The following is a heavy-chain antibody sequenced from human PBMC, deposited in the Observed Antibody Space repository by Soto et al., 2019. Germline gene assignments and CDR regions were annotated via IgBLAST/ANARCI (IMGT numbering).Heavy chain of an antibody. D-gene: IGHD3-3*01. V-gene: IGHV3-21*01. Sequence: GSLRLSCAASGFTFSSYSMNWVRQAPGKGLEWVSSISSSSSYIYYADSVKGRFTISRDNAKNSLYLQMNSLRAEDTAVYYCARGPYDFWSGYYLPLPQNYYYGMDVWGQGTTVTVSS. CDR1: GFTFSSYS. J-gene: IGHJ6*02. CDR3: ARGPYDFWSGYYLPLPQNYYYGMDV. CDR2: ISSSSSYI.